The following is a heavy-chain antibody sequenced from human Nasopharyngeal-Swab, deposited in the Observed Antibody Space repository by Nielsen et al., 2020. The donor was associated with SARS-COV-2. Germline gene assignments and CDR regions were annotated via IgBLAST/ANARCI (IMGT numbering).Heavy chain of an antibody. CDR3: AGGSGYRFDY. V-gene: IGHV4-59*08. J-gene: IGHJ4*02. CDR1: GASISNHY. D-gene: IGHD3-22*01. Sequence: SETLSLTCTVSGASISNHYWNWIRLPPGKGLEWIAFIYNTGRTIYNPSLRSRVTISSDTSKNQFSLKLTSVTAADMGVYFCAGGSGYRFDYWGQGALVTVSS. CDR2: IYNTGRT.